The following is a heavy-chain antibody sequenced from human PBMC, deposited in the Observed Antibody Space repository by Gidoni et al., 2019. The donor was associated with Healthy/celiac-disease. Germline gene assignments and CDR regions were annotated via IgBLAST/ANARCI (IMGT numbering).Heavy chain of an antibody. Sequence: QVQLVESGGGVVQPGRSLRLSCAASGFTFSSSAMPWVRQAPGKGLVWVAVISYGGSNKYYADSVKGRFTISRDNSKNTLYLQMNSLRAEDTAVYYCARDGVQLWPTASYYYYGMDVWGQGTTVTVSS. J-gene: IGHJ6*02. CDR3: ARDGVQLWPTASYYYYGMDV. V-gene: IGHV3-30-3*01. CDR2: ISYGGSNK. CDR1: GFTFSSSA. D-gene: IGHD5-18*01.